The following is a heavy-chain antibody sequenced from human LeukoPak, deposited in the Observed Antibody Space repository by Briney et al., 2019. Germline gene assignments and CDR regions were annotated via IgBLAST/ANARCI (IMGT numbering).Heavy chain of an antibody. D-gene: IGHD2-8*01. J-gene: IGHJ5*02. V-gene: IGHV3-23*01. CDR2: ISGSGGST. CDR3: AKEASYCTNRVCYSTIFDT. Sequence: PGGSLRLSCAASGFTFSSYAMSWVRQAPGKGLEWVSAISGSGGSTFYADSVKGRFTMSRDNSKNTLYLQMNSLRAEDTAVYYCAKEASYCTNRVCYSTIFDTWGQGTLVTVSS. CDR1: GFTFSSYA.